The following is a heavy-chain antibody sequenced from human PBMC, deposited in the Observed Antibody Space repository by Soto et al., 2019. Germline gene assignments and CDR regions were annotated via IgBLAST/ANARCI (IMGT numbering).Heavy chain of an antibody. CDR1: GGSISSGGYY. CDR3: AREGRWFGESWVGGMDV. V-gene: IGHV4-31*03. Sequence: QVQLQESGPGLVKPSQTLSLTCTVSGGSISSGGYYWSWIRQHPGKGLEWIGYIYYSGSTYYNPYLKSRVTISVDTSKNQFSLKLSSVTAADTAVYYCAREGRWFGESWVGGMDVWGQGTTVTVSS. J-gene: IGHJ6*02. CDR2: IYYSGST. D-gene: IGHD3-10*01.